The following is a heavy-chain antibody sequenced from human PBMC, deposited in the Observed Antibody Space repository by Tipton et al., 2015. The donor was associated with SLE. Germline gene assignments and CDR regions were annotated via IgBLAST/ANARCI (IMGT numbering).Heavy chain of an antibody. V-gene: IGHV4-39*07. D-gene: IGHD3-22*01. CDR2: INHSGST. CDR3: ARGYDSSGYPLTYFDY. Sequence: TLSLTCTVSGGSISSSSYYWGWIRQPPGKGLEWIGEINHSGSTNYNPSLKSRVTISVDTSKNQFSLKLSSVTAADTAVYYCARGYDSSGYPLTYFDYWGQGTLVTVSS. CDR1: GGSISSSSYY. J-gene: IGHJ4*02.